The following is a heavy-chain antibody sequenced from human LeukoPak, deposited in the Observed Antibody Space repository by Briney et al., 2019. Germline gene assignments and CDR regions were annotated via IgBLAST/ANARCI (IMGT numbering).Heavy chain of an antibody. V-gene: IGHV4-4*02. J-gene: IGHJ3*02. CDR1: GGSISSSNW. Sequence: SETLSLTCAVSGGSISSSNWWSWVRQPPGKGLEWIGEIYHSGSTNYNPSLKSRVTISVDKSKNQFSLKLSSVTAADTAVYYCARSLYYYGSDSFDIWGQGTMVSVSS. D-gene: IGHD3-10*01. CDR2: IYHSGST. CDR3: ARSLYYYGSDSFDI.